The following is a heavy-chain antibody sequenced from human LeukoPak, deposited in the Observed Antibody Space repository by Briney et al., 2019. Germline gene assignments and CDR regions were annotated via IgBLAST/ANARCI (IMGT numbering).Heavy chain of an antibody. V-gene: IGHV4-59*01. CDR3: ARDRRSSWYAAPPDAFDI. CDR2: IYYSGSA. CDR1: GGSISSYY. J-gene: IGHJ3*02. D-gene: IGHD6-13*01. Sequence: SETLSLTCTVSGGSISSYYWSWIRQPPGKGLEWIGYIYYSGSANYNPSLKSRVTISVDTSKNQFSLKLSSVTAADTAVYYCARDRRSSWYAAPPDAFDIWGQGTMVTVSS.